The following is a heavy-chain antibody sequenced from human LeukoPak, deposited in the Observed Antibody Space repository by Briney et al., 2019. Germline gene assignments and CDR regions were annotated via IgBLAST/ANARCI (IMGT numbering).Heavy chain of an antibody. CDR1: GGSISSYY. Sequence: PSETLSLTCTVSGGSISSYYWSWIRQPPGKGLEWIGYIYYSGSTYYNPSLKSRVTISVDTSKNQFSLKLSSVTAADTAVYYCARVITMVRGVSGYFDYWGQGTLVTVSS. D-gene: IGHD3-10*01. CDR2: IYYSGST. CDR3: ARVITMVRGVSGYFDY. J-gene: IGHJ4*02. V-gene: IGHV4-59*12.